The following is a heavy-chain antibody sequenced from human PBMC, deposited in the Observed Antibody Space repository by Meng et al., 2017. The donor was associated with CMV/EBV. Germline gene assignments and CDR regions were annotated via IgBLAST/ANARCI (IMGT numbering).Heavy chain of an antibody. Sequence: FSSYARYWVRQAPGKGLEWVAVISYDGSSEDYAGSVKGRFTISRDTSKSTVYLQVNSLRPEDTAVYFCARGPYKCGSSSCYKQPIDYWGQGTLVTVSS. V-gene: IGHV3-30-3*01. J-gene: IGHJ4*02. CDR2: ISYDGSSE. CDR3: ARGPYKCGSSSCYKQPIDY. D-gene: IGHD2-2*02. CDR1: FSSYA.